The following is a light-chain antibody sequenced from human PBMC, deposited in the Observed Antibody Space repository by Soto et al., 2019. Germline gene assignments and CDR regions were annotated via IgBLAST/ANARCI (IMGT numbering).Light chain of an antibody. V-gene: IGKV3-11*01. Sequence: EIVLTQSPATLSLSPGERATISCRASQSVSSHLAWYQKKRGQDPRTLIYDASSRATGIPARFNGSVSGTDFTLTISRLETEDFAVYYCQQRSNWPRAFGQGTRLEIK. CDR1: QSVSSH. J-gene: IGKJ5*01. CDR2: DAS. CDR3: QQRSNWPRA.